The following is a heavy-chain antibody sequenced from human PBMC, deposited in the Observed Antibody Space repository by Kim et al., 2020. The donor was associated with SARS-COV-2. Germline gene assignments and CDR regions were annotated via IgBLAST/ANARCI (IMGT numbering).Heavy chain of an antibody. CDR2: IDTSSATI. J-gene: IGHJ4*02. CDR3: ARGIFSGGYQQPDY. D-gene: IGHD3-22*01. CDR1: GFTFSTYT. Sequence: GGSLRLSCAASGFTFSTYTFNWVRQAPGKGLEWVSYIDTSSATILYADSVKGRFAISRDNAKNLVFLHMSSLRDEDTAVYYCARGIFSGGYQQPDYWGQGTLVTVSS. V-gene: IGHV3-48*02.